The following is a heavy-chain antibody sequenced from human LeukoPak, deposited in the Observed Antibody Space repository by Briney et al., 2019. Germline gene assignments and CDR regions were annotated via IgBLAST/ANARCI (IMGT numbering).Heavy chain of an antibody. Sequence: GAAVTVSFKASGYTFRSYVMHWVRPDPGQRLEWMGWIYACNGNTKYSQKFQCRVTITRDTSASTAYLELSRMRSEDTAVYYCARGPAADLNYYYYYGMDVWGQGTTVTVSS. V-gene: IGHV1-3*01. J-gene: IGHJ6*02. CDR1: GYTFRSYV. D-gene: IGHD2-2*01. CDR2: IYACNGNT. CDR3: ARGPAADLNYYYYYGMDV.